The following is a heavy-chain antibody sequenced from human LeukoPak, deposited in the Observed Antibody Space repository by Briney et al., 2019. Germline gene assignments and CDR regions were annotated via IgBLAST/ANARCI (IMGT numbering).Heavy chain of an antibody. J-gene: IGHJ4*02. D-gene: IGHD3-10*01. V-gene: IGHV3-74*01. CDR2: ISGDGRST. CDR1: GFTFRTYW. CDR3: AAFYYYPAY. Sequence: GGSLRLSCAASGFTFRTYWMHWVRQAPGKGLVWVSRISGDGRSTSYAGFVKGRFTISRDNAKNTLYLQIHSLRADDTAVYYCAAFYYYPAYWGQGTLVTVSS.